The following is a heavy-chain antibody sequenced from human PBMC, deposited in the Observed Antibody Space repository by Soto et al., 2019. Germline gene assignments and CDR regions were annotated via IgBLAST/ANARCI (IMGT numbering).Heavy chain of an antibody. V-gene: IGHV1-69*13. D-gene: IGHD3-22*01. J-gene: IGHJ6*02. CDR1: GGTFSSYA. CDR3: ARGARGGITMIPRVEEYYYYGMYV. Sequence: SSVKVSCKASGGTFSSYAISWVRQAPGQGLEWMGGIIPIFGTANYAQKFQGRVTITADESTSTAYMELSSLRSEDTAVYYCARGARGGITMIPRVEEYYYYGMYVWG. CDR2: IIPIFGTA.